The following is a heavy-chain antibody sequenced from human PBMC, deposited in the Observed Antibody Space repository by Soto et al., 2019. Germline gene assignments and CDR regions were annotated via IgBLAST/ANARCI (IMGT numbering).Heavy chain of an antibody. CDR3: VGGTGYWGRSDY. CDR1: GFAFSTYG. CDR2: IWADGSRQ. Sequence: QVQLVESGGGGIQPGKSLRLSCSASGFAFSTYGMHWVRQAPGKGLEWVAVIWADGSRQFYGDSVKGRFTISRDNSKNTLYLQMTSLRVDDTAVYYCVGGTGYWGRSDYWGQGTLVTVSS. J-gene: IGHJ4*02. V-gene: IGHV3-33*08. D-gene: IGHD3-9*01.